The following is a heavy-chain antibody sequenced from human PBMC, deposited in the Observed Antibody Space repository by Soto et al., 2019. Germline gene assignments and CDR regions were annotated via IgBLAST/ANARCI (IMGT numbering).Heavy chain of an antibody. Sequence: PSQTLSLTCAISGDSVSSNSAAWNWIRQSPSRGLEWLGRTYYRSKWYNDYAVSVKSRITINPDTSKNQFSLQLNSVTPEDTAVYYCARERGGRSWQLLSMYNCFDPWGQGTLVTVSS. V-gene: IGHV6-1*01. CDR1: GDSVSSNSAA. J-gene: IGHJ5*02. CDR3: ARERGGRSWQLLSMYNCFDP. CDR2: TYYRSKWYN. D-gene: IGHD6-13*01.